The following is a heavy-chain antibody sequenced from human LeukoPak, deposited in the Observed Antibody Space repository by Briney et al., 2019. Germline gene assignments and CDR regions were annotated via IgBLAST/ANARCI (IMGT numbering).Heavy chain of an antibody. CDR3: ARGPTYQPIDS. CDR1: GGSLSDYY. V-gene: IGHV4-39*02. Sequence: SETLSLTCAVYGGSLSDYYWGWIRQPPGKGLDWIASIHYSGTTYYNPSLKSRVTISVDTSKNHFSLKLSSVTAADTAVYYCARGPTYQPIDSWGQGTLVTVSS. J-gene: IGHJ4*02. CDR2: IHYSGTT. D-gene: IGHD2-2*01.